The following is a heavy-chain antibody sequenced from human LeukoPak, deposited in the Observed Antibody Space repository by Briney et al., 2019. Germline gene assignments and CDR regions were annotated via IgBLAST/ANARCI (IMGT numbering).Heavy chain of an antibody. CDR3: ATVPSGSYQFDY. CDR1: GYTLTELS. CDR2: FDPEDGET. J-gene: IGHJ4*02. V-gene: IGHV1-24*01. D-gene: IGHD1-26*01. Sequence: ASVKVSCKVSGYTLTELSMHWVRQAPGKGLEWMGGFDPEDGETIYAQKLQGRVTMTEDTSTDTAYMELSSLRSEDTAVYYCATVPSGSYQFDYWGQGTLVTVSS.